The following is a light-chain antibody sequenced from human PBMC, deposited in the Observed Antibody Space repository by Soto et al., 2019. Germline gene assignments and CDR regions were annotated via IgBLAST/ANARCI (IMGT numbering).Light chain of an antibody. J-gene: IGKJ1*01. Sequence: DIVMTQSPLSLPVTPGEPASISCRSSQSLLHSFGLYYLNSYLQQPGQSPQLLIYLGSTLPSGVPYRFSGSGSGTDFTLTISRVEAEDVGVYSCMQPLQTGWTFGQGTKVEI. CDR1: QSLLHSFGLYY. CDR2: LGS. CDR3: MQPLQTGWT. V-gene: IGKV2-28*01.